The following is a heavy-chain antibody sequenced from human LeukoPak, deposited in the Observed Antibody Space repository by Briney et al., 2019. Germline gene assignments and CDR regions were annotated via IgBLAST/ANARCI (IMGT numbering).Heavy chain of an antibody. CDR3: ARDPRSSSHDAFDI. D-gene: IGHD6-6*01. CDR2: IKQDGSEK. J-gene: IGHJ3*02. V-gene: IGHV3-7*01. CDR1: VFTLSTYW. Sequence: GGSLRLSCAVSVFTLSTYWMSWVRQAPGKGLEWVANIKQDGSEKYYVDSVKGRFTISRDNAKNSLYLQMHSLRAEDTAVYYCARDPRSSSHDAFDIWGQGTMVTVSS.